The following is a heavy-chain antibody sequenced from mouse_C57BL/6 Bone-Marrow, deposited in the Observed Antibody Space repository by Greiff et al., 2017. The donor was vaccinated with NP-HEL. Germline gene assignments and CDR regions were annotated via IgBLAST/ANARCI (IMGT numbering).Heavy chain of an antibody. V-gene: IGHV1-19*01. D-gene: IGHD1-1*01. CDR3: ARGHYYGSSYGTAWFAY. CDR2: INPYNVGT. Sequence: EVQLQQSGPVLVKPGASVKMSCKASGYTFTDYYMNWVKQSHGKSLEWIGVINPYNVGTSYNQKFKGKATLTVDKSSSTAYMELNSLTSEDSAVYYCARGHYYGSSYGTAWFAYWGQGTLVTVSA. J-gene: IGHJ3*01. CDR1: GYTFTDYY.